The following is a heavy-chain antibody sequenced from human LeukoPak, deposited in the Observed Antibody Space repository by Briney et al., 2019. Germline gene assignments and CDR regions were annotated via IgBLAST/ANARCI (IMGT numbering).Heavy chain of an antibody. J-gene: IGHJ4*02. V-gene: IGHV3-23*01. CDR2: ITGSGGNT. Sequence: GGSLRLSCAASGFTFSSYAMSWVRQAPGKGLEWVSAITGSGGNTYYADSVKGRFTISRDNSKNTLYLQLNSLRAEDTAIYYCAKHLGYSSSHTDYWGQGTLVTVSS. CDR1: GFTFSSYA. CDR3: AKHLGYSSSHTDY. D-gene: IGHD6-13*01.